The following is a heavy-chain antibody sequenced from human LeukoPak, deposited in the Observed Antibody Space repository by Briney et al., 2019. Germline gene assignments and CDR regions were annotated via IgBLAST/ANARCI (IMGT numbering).Heavy chain of an antibody. V-gene: IGHV1-8*01. D-gene: IGHD3-22*01. CDR2: MNPNSGNT. J-gene: IGHJ4*02. CDR3: ASALDYDSSGYYSYYFDY. CDR1: GYTFTSYD. Sequence: ASVKVSCKASGYTFTSYDINWVRQATGQGLEWMGWMNPNSGNTGYAQKFRGRVTMTRNTSISTAYMELSSLRSEDTAVYYCASALDYDSSGYYSYYFDYWGQGTLVTVSS.